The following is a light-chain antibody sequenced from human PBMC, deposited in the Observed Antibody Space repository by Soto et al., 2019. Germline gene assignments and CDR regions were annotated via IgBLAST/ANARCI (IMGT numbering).Light chain of an antibody. CDR2: EAS. J-gene: IGKJ4*01. Sequence: EIVLTQSPATLSLSPGERATLSCRASQSVGNNLAWYQQKPGQAPGLLIYEASTRATGIPARFSGSGSGTDFTLTISSLEPEDSATYYCLSRFDWPTFGGGATLEIK. V-gene: IGKV3-11*01. CDR3: LSRFDWPT. CDR1: QSVGNN.